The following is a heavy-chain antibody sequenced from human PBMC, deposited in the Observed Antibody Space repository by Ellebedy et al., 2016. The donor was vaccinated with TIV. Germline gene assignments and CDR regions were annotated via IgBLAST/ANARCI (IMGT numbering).Heavy chain of an antibody. V-gene: IGHV3-33*06. CDR3: AKGDGIPSFDY. Sequence: GESLKISCGASGFTFSSYGMHWVRQAPGKGLEWVAVIWYDGGNKYYVESVKGRFTISRDNSKNTLYLQMNSLRAEDTAVYYCAKGDGIPSFDYWGQGTLVTVSS. D-gene: IGHD1-26*01. CDR1: GFTFSSYG. J-gene: IGHJ4*02. CDR2: IWYDGGNK.